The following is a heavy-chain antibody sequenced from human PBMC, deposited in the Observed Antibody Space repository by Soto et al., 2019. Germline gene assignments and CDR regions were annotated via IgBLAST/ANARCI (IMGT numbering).Heavy chain of an antibody. Sequence: SETLSLTCAVYGGSFSGYYWSWIRQPPGKGLEWIGEINHSGSTNYNPSLKSRVTISVDTSKNQFSLKLSSVTAADTAVYYCARGVRFGELLYGASYYYYGMDVWGQGTTVTVSS. D-gene: IGHD3-10*01. CDR1: GGSFSGYY. J-gene: IGHJ6*02. CDR3: ARGVRFGELLYGASYYYYGMDV. CDR2: INHSGST. V-gene: IGHV4-34*01.